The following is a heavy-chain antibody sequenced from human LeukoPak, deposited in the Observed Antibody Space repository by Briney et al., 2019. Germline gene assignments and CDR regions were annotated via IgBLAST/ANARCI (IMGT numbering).Heavy chain of an antibody. D-gene: IGHD6-19*01. Sequence: GGSLRLSCTASGFTFSSYAMNWVRQAPGKGLEWVSGIGAGGTFTYYTDSVKGRFTISRDNSKNTLYLQMNSLRAEDTAVYYCAKSSLQLTAVADRFDYWGQGTLVTVSS. CDR2: IGAGGTFT. V-gene: IGHV3-23*01. J-gene: IGHJ4*02. CDR3: AKSSLQLTAVADRFDY. CDR1: GFTFSSYA.